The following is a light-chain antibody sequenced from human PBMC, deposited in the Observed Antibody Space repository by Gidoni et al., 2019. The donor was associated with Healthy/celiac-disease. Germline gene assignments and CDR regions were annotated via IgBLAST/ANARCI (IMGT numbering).Light chain of an antibody. J-gene: IGKJ1*01. CDR1: QSVSSSY. CDR3: QQYGSSPQT. CDR2: GAA. Sequence: EIVLTPSPGTLSLSPGERATLSFRASQSVSSSYLAWYQQKPVQAPRLLIYGAASRATGIPARVSGSGSGTDFTLTISRLEPEDFAVYYCQQYGSSPQTFGQGTKVEIK. V-gene: IGKV3-20*01.